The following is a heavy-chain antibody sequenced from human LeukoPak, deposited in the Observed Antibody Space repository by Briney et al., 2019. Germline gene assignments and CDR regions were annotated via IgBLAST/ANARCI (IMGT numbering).Heavy chain of an antibody. V-gene: IGHV1-69*05. CDR3: VREGYSSSQGDDY. Sequence: ASVKVSCKASGGTFSSYAISWVRQAPGQGLEWMGGITPIFGTANYAQKFQGRVTITTDESTSTAYMELSSLRSEDTAVYYCVREGYSSSQGDDYWGQGTLVTVSS. J-gene: IGHJ4*02. CDR2: ITPIFGTA. D-gene: IGHD6-6*01. CDR1: GGTFSSYA.